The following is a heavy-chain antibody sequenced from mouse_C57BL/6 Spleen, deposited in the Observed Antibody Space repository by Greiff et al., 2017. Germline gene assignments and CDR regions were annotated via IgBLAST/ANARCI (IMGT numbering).Heavy chain of an antibody. J-gene: IGHJ3*01. CDR2: INPYNGGT. Sequence: DVHLVESGPVLVKPGASVKMSCKASGYTFTDYYMNWVKQSHGKSLEWIGVINPYNGGTSYNQKFKGKATLTVDKSSSTAYMELNSLTSEDSAVYYCARSLHGSTSYWGQGTLVTVSA. D-gene: IGHD1-1*01. V-gene: IGHV1-19*01. CDR1: GYTFTDYY. CDR3: ARSLHGSTSY.